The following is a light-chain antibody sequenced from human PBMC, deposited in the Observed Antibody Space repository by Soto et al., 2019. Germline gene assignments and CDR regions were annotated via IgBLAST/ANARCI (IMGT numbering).Light chain of an antibody. CDR1: SSDDGGYNF. J-gene: IGLJ1*01. Sequence: QSALTQPPSASGSPGQSVTISCTGTSSDDGGYNFVSWYQHHPGKAPKLMIYDVSVRPSGVPDRFSGSKSGNTASLSVSGLQAEDEADYYCSSYAGSNIRYVFGTGTKLTVL. CDR2: DVS. CDR3: SSYAGSNIRYV. V-gene: IGLV2-8*01.